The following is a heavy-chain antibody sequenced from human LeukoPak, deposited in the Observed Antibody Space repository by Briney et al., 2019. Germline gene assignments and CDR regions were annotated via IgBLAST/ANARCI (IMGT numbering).Heavy chain of an antibody. D-gene: IGHD6-19*01. CDR3: ATTGRGSGWYEGFDP. CDR1: GYTLTELS. V-gene: IGHV1-24*01. Sequence: ASVKVSCKVSGYTLTELSMHWVRQAPGKGLEWMGGFDPEDGETIYAQKFQGRVTMTEDTSTDTAYMELSSLRSEDTAVYYCATTGRGSGWYEGFDPWGQGTLVTVSS. CDR2: FDPEDGET. J-gene: IGHJ5*02.